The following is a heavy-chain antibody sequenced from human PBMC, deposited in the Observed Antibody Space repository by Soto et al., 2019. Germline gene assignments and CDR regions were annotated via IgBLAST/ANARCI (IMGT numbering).Heavy chain of an antibody. J-gene: IGHJ4*02. CDR1: GYSISSGYY. Sequence: SETLSLTCAVSGYSISSGYYWGCIRQPPGKGLEWIGSIYHSGSTYYNPSLKSRVTISVDTSKNQFSLKLSSVTAADTAVYYCARVDGHSSGYYYDYWGQGTLVTVSS. V-gene: IGHV4-38-2*01. CDR3: ARVDGHSSGYYYDY. CDR2: IYHSGST. D-gene: IGHD3-22*01.